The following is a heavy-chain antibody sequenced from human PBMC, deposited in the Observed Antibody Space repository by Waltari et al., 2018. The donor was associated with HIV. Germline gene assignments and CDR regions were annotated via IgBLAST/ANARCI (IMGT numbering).Heavy chain of an antibody. J-gene: IGHJ4*03. CDR1: RDRLSRNTAA. V-gene: IGHV6-1*01. CDR2: TFYRSEWLF. CDR3: VRDSFGFDI. Sequence: QVRLQQAGPGMMQTSQTLSRTCNVSRDRLSRNTAAWNWVRWSPSRGLGWLGKTFYRSEWLFDYATLLKGRLSISVDISKNQFSLHLTSLIPEDTATDYCVRDSFGFDIWGQGT. D-gene: IGHD3-10*01.